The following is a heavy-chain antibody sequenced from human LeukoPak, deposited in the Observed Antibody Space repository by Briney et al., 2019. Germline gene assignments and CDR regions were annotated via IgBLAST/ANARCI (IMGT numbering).Heavy chain of an antibody. CDR2: ISGSGGST. CDR1: GFTFSSYA. Sequence: PGGSLRLSCAASGFTFSSYAMSWVRQAPGKGLEWVSAISGSGGSTYYADSVKGRFTISRDNSKNTLYLQMNSLRAEDTAVYYCARGTYYYDSSGYYSRDYWGQGTLVTVSS. D-gene: IGHD3-22*01. CDR3: ARGTYYYDSSGYYSRDY. J-gene: IGHJ4*02. V-gene: IGHV3-23*01.